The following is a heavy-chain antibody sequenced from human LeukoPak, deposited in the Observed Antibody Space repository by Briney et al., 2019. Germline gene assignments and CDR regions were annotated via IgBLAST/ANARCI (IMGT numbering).Heavy chain of an antibody. Sequence: ASVKVSCKVSGYNLTEFSLHWVRQAPGKGLEWMGGFDLEDGETIYAQKFQGRVTMTEDTSTDTAYMELSSLRSEDTAVYYCARDGNQPLLYPQEYYFDYWGQGTLVTVSS. CDR1: GYNLTEFS. J-gene: IGHJ4*02. CDR2: FDLEDGET. D-gene: IGHD2-2*02. V-gene: IGHV1-24*01. CDR3: ARDGNQPLLYPQEYYFDY.